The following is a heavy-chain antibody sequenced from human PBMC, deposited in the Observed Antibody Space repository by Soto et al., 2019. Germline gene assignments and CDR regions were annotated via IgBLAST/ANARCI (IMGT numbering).Heavy chain of an antibody. J-gene: IGHJ3*02. CDR3: ARGGSSDWQVALDI. D-gene: IGHD6-19*01. Sequence: QVQQQPWGAGLLKPSETLSLTCTVYAGSFSHYYWNWIRQSPGKGLEWIGKIKHGGSSSYNPSLRSRVSMSVYMSKNQFSLTLSSVTAADTAVDYCARGGSSDWQVALDIWGQGTMVPVSS. CDR2: IKHGGSS. V-gene: IGHV4-34*01. CDR1: AGSFSHYY.